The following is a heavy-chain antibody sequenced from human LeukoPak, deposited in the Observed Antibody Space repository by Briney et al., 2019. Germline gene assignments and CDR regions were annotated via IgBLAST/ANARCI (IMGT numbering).Heavy chain of an antibody. CDR3: ARDPDISTNWFDP. CDR2: ISTYNGNT. CDR1: GYTFTGYH. V-gene: IGHV1-18*04. D-gene: IGHD3-9*01. J-gene: IGHJ5*02. Sequence: GALVKVSCKASGYTFTGYHMHWVRQAPGQGLEWMGWISTYNGNTNYAQKLQGRVTMTTDTSTSTAYMELRSLRSDDTAVYYCARDPDISTNWFDPWGQGTLVTVSS.